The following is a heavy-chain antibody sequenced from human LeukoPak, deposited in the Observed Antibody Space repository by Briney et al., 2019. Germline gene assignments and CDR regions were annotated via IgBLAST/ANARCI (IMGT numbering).Heavy chain of an antibody. Sequence: GASVKVSCKASGDTFSSYAISWVRQAPGQGLEWMGGIIPIFGTANYAQKFQGRVAITADESTSTAYMELSSLRSEDTAVYYCARDRAAAHYFYYYYCGMDVWGQGTTVTVSS. CDR2: IIPIFGTA. V-gene: IGHV1-69*13. D-gene: IGHD6-13*01. J-gene: IGHJ6*02. CDR3: ARDRAAAHYFYYYYCGMDV. CDR1: GDTFSSYA.